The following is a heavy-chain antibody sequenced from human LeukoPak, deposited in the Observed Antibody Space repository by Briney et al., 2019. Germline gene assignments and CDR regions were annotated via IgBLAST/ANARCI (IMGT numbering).Heavy chain of an antibody. J-gene: IGHJ4*02. CDR3: ARGLTYYYDSSGYYFDY. V-gene: IGHV4-34*01. CDR1: GGSFSDYY. CDR2: INHSGST. D-gene: IGHD3-22*01. Sequence: SETLSLTCAVYGGSFSDYYWSWIRQPPGKGLEWIGEINHSGSTNYNPSLKSRVTISVDTSKNQFSLKLSSVTAADTAVYYCARGLTYYYDSSGYYFDYWGQGTLVTVSS.